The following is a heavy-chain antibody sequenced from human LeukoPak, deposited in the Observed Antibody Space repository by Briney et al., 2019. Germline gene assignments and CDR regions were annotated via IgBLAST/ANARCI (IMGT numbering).Heavy chain of an antibody. CDR3: AKGSRFLEWTLDY. J-gene: IGHJ4*02. D-gene: IGHD3-3*01. Sequence: GGSLRLSCAASGFTFSSYSMNWVRQAPGKGLEWVSYISSSSTIYYADSVKGRFTISRDNSKNTLYLQMNSLRAEDTAVYYCAKGSRFLEWTLDYWGQGTLVTVSS. CDR1: GFTFSSYS. CDR2: ISSSSTI. V-gene: IGHV3-48*01.